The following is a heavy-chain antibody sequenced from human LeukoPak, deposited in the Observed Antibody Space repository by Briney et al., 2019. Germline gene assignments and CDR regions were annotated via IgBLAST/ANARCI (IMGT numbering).Heavy chain of an antibody. J-gene: IGHJ4*02. Sequence: GGSLRLSCAASGLTFSSYWMHWVRHAPGKGLVWVLRTNSDGSSTSYADSVKGRFTISRDNAKNTLYLQMNSLRAEDTAVYYCARRAGGYSHPYDYWGQGTLVTVSS. CDR2: TNSDGSST. CDR1: GLTFSSYW. V-gene: IGHV3-74*01. D-gene: IGHD4-23*01. CDR3: ARRAGGYSHPYDY.